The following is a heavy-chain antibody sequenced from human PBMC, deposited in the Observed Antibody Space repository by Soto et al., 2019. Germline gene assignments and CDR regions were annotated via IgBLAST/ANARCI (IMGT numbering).Heavy chain of an antibody. V-gene: IGHV4-59*01. Sequence: SETLSLTCTVSGGSMSSYYWSWIRQPPGKVLEWIGYIYYSGSTIYNPSLKSRVTISVDTSKNQFSLKLSSVTAADTAVYYCARYGSGSSVWFDPWGQGTLVTVSS. CDR2: IYYSGST. D-gene: IGHD3-10*01. CDR3: ARYGSGSSVWFDP. CDR1: GGSMSSYY. J-gene: IGHJ5*02.